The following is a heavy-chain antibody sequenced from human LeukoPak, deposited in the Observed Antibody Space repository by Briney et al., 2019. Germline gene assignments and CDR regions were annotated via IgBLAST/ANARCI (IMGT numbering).Heavy chain of an antibody. V-gene: IGHV4-38-2*01. CDR2: IYHTGSA. CDR1: GYSFTSGHY. Sequence: SETLSLTCSVSGYSFTSGHYWGWIRPPPGKGLEWIANIYHTGSAHYNPSLKRRVTISVDTSKNQFSLKLSSVTAADTAVCYCARYCTSTTCILRGFDYWGQGTLVTVSS. D-gene: IGHD2-2*01. CDR3: ARYCTSTTCILRGFDY. J-gene: IGHJ4*02.